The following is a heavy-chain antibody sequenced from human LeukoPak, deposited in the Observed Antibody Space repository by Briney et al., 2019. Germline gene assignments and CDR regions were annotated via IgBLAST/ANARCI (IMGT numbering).Heavy chain of an antibody. V-gene: IGHV1-46*01. J-gene: IGHJ3*02. CDR3: ARDSGGRGTNDAFDI. D-gene: IGHD2-8*01. Sequence: GASVTVSCKASGYTFTTYYIHWERPAPGQALAWMGIINPNGGSTTYAQKFQGRVTMTRDTSTSTVYMELSSLRSEDTAVYYCARDSGGRGTNDAFDIWGQGTMVTVSS. CDR2: INPNGGST. CDR1: GYTFTTYY.